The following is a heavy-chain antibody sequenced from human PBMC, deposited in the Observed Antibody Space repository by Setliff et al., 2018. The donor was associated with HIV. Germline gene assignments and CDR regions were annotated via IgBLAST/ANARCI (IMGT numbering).Heavy chain of an antibody. CDR2: IYYSGST. V-gene: IGHV4-34*01. CDR1: GGSFSGYY. Sequence: PSETLSLTCAVYGGSFSGYYWGWIRQPPGKGLEYIGSIYYSGSTYYNPSLKSRVTISVDTSKNQFSLNLSSVTAADTAVYYCARVDCSGTSCYRDSYYYMDVWGKGTTVTVSS. CDR3: ARVDCSGTSCYRDSYYYMDV. J-gene: IGHJ6*03. D-gene: IGHD2-2*01.